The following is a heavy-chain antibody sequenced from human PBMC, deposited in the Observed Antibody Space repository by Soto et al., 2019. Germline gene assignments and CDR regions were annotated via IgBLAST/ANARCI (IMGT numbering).Heavy chain of an antibody. Sequence: SETLSLTCTVSGGSISSSSYYWGWIRQPPGKGLEWIGSIYYSGSTYYNPSLKSRVTISVDKSKNQFSLKLSSVTAADTAVYYCARGLGYCSGGSCYRYYFDYWGQGTLVTVS. CDR2: IYYSGST. J-gene: IGHJ4*02. D-gene: IGHD2-15*01. CDR1: GGSISSSSYY. V-gene: IGHV4-39*07. CDR3: ARGLGYCSGGSCYRYYFDY.